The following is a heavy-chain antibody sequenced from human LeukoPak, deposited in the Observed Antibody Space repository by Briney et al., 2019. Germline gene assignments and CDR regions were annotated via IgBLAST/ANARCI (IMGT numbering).Heavy chain of an antibody. J-gene: IGHJ4*02. CDR1: EYTFTDYA. D-gene: IGHD5-12*01. Sequence: ASVKVSCKASEYTFTDYAINWVRQAPGQRLEWMGWINAGNGNTRYSQRFQGRVTMTEDTSTDTAYMELSSLRSEDTAVYCCATASYSGYDKPFDYWGQGTLVTVSS. V-gene: IGHV1-3*01. CDR3: ATASYSGYDKPFDY. CDR2: INAGNGNT.